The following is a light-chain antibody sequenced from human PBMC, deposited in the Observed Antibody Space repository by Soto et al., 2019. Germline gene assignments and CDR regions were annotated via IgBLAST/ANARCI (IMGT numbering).Light chain of an antibody. CDR1: SSDVGGYNS. J-gene: IGLJ3*02. CDR3: SSYRSSSTWV. CDR2: EVS. V-gene: IGLV2-14*01. Sequence: QSALTQPASVSGSPGQSITISCTGTSSDVGGYNSVSWYQQHPGNAPKLMIYEVSNRPSGVSNRFSGSKSGNTASLTISGLQAEDEADYYCSSYRSSSTWVFGGGTKLTVL.